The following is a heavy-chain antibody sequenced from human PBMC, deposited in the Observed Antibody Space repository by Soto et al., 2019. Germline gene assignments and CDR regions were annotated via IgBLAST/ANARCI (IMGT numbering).Heavy chain of an antibody. CDR3: ASGLRGRLLWFGDPSAYFDY. CDR1: GGSFSGYY. CDR2: INHSGST. V-gene: IGHV4-34*01. Sequence: SETLSLTCAVYGGSFSGYYWSWIRQPPGKGREWIGEINHSGSTNYNPSLKSRVTISVDTSKNQFSLKLSSVTAADTAVYYCASGLRGRLLWFGDPSAYFDYWGQGALVTVSS. D-gene: IGHD3-10*01. J-gene: IGHJ4*02.